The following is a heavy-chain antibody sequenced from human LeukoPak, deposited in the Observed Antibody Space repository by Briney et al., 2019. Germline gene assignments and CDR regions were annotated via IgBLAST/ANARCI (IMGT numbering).Heavy chain of an antibody. J-gene: IGHJ5*02. CDR3: ARESSRGYAGVRGAYKWFDP. D-gene: IGHD3-10*01. V-gene: IGHV3-21*04. CDR1: GFTFSSYY. CDR2: ISSSSSNI. Sequence: GGSLRLSCAASGFTFSSYYMNWVRQAPGKGLEWVSSISSSSSNIYYADSVKGRFTISRDNAKNSLYLQMNSLRAEDTAVYYCARESSRGYAGVRGAYKWFDPWGQGTLVTVSS.